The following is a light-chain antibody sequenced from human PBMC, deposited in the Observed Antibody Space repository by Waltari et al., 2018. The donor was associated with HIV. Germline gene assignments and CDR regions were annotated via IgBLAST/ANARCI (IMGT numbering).Light chain of an antibody. CDR2: DAS. CDR3: QQASSFPHT. V-gene: IGKV1-12*01. CDR1: QGISNY. J-gene: IGKJ4*01. Sequence: DLQMTQSPSSVSASVGAKVTISFHATQGISNYLAWYPQKPGKAPHLLIYDASRLQGGVPSRFTGTGSGTDFTLTIINLQPEDCAVYYCQQASSFPHTFGGGTRV.